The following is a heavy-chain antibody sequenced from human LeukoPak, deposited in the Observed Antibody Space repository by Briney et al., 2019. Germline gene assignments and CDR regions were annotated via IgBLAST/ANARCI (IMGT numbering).Heavy chain of an antibody. CDR1: GFTFSSYS. Sequence: GGSLRLSCAASGFTFSSYSMNWVRQAPGKGLEWVSSISSSSSYIYYADSVKGRFTISRDNAKNSLYLQMNSLRAEDTAVYYCARDAPYDYVWGSYRFGAPFDYWGQGTLVTVSS. CDR3: ARDAPYDYVWGSYRFGAPFDY. CDR2: ISSSSSYI. V-gene: IGHV3-21*01. D-gene: IGHD3-16*02. J-gene: IGHJ4*02.